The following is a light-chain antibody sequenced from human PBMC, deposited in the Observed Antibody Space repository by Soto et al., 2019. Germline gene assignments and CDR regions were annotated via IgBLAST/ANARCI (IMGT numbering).Light chain of an antibody. J-gene: IGLJ1*01. CDR1: SSDVGGYNY. CDR3: NSYTSSRPLYV. V-gene: IGLV2-14*01. Sequence: QSALTQPASVSGSPGQSITVSCTGTSSDVGGYNYVSWYQQYPGKAPKLMIFDVSNRPSGVSNRFSGSKSGNTASLNISGLQAEDEADYYCNSYTSSRPLYVFGTGTKLTVL. CDR2: DVS.